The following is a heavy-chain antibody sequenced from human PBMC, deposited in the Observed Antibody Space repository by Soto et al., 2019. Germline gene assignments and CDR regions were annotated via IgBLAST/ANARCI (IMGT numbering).Heavy chain of an antibody. CDR1: GGTFSSYA. CDR3: ARDRGPSSGYYPYWFDP. D-gene: IGHD3-22*01. Sequence: QVQLVQSGAEVKKPGSSVKVSCKASGGTFSSYAITWVRQAPGQGLEWMGGIIPIFGTANYAQKFQARVTMTADEATSTADMELSSLRSEDTAVYYCARDRGPSSGYYPYWFDPWGQGTLVTVSS. V-gene: IGHV1-69*12. J-gene: IGHJ5*02. CDR2: IIPIFGTA.